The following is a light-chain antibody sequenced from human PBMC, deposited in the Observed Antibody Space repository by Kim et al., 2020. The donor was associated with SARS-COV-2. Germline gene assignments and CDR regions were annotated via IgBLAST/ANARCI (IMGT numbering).Light chain of an antibody. CDR2: GAS. J-gene: IGKJ4*01. CDR1: QSVSSSY. V-gene: IGKV3-20*01. Sequence: EIVLTQSPGTLSLSPGERATLSCRASQSVSSSYLAWYQQKPGQAPRLLIYGASSWATGIPDRFSGSGSGTDFTLTISRLEPEDFAVYYCQQYGSSPRTFGGGTKVDIK. CDR3: QQYGSSPRT.